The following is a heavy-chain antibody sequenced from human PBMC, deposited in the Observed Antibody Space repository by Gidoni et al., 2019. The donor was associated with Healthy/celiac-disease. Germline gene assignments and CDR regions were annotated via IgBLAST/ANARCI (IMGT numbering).Heavy chain of an antibody. D-gene: IGHD1-26*01. CDR3: ANGATVVTHFDY. J-gene: IGHJ4*02. CDR1: GFTFSSEA. CDR2: ISGSGGST. Sequence: EVQLLESGGGLVQPGGSLRLSCAASGFTFSSEAMSWVRQAPGKGLWWVSAISGSGGSTYDAYSVKGRFTISRDNSKNTLYLQMNSLRAEDTAVYYCANGATVVTHFDYWGQGTLVTVSS. V-gene: IGHV3-23*01.